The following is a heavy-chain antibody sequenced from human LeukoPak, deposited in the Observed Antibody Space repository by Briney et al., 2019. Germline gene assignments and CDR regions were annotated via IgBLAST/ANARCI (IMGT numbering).Heavy chain of an antibody. J-gene: IGHJ4*02. V-gene: IGHV4-4*08. Sequence: SETLSLTCSVSDGSISSYYLSWIRQPPGKGLEWIGYIHSSGSTHYNPSLKSRVTTSLDTSKNQLSLKLSAVNAGSTGLDYCSRLGSYSDHWGQGTLVTVSS. D-gene: IGHD1-26*01. CDR3: SRLGSYSDH. CDR2: IHSSGST. CDR1: DGSISSYY.